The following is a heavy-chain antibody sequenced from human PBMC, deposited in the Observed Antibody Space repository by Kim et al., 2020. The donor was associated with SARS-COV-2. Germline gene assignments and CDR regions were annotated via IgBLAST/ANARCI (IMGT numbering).Heavy chain of an antibody. CDR2: ISSSSSYI. CDR1: GFTFSSYS. V-gene: IGHV3-21*01. Sequence: GGSLRLSCAASGFTFSSYSMNWVRQAPGKGLEWVSSISSSSSYIYYADSVKGRFTISRDNAKNSLYLQMNRLRAEDTAVYYCARGGSGYLDRGMWYWGQGTLVTLSS. CDR3: ARGGSGYLDRGMWY. D-gene: IGHD3-22*01. J-gene: IGHJ4*02.